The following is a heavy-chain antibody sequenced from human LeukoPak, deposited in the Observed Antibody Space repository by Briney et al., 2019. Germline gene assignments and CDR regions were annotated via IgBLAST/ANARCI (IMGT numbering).Heavy chain of an antibody. CDR2: INHSGST. Sequence: SETLSLTCAVYGGSFSGYYWSWIRQPPGKGLEWIGEINHSGSTNYNPSLKSRVTISVDTSKNQFSLKLSSVTAADTAVYYCARSRYDSSGYYYRWRYFQHWGQGTLVTVSS. CDR1: GGSFSGYY. J-gene: IGHJ1*01. D-gene: IGHD3-22*01. V-gene: IGHV4-34*01. CDR3: ARSRYDSSGYYYRWRYFQH.